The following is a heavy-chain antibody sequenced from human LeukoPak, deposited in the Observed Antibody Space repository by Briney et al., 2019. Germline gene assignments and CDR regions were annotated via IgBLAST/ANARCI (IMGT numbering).Heavy chain of an antibody. J-gene: IGHJ3*01. CDR2: VGGGGSDT. CDR1: AFTFSDYA. CDR3: AKDMVPRNGGSDPFDV. V-gene: IGHV3-23*01. Sequence: GGSPRLSCAAYAFTFSDYAMGWVRQAPGKGLEWVLAVGGGGSDTDQADSVKGPFTVSRDTSTNKLSLQMTSLRGDDTGVYFCAKDMVPRNGGSDPFDVWGQGTMVTVSS. D-gene: IGHD4/OR15-4a*01.